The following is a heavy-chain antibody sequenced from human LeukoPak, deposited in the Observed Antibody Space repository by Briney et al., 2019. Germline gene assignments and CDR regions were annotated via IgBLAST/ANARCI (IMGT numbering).Heavy chain of an antibody. Sequence: ASVKVSCKVSGYTFTDYYMHWVQQAPGKGLESMGLVDPEDGETIYAEKFQGRVTITVDTSTDTAYMELSSLRSEDTAVYYCATMFSSSGWYYFDYWGQGTLVTVSS. J-gene: IGHJ4*02. V-gene: IGHV1-69-2*01. D-gene: IGHD6-19*01. CDR2: VDPEDGET. CDR3: ATMFSSSGWYYFDY. CDR1: GYTFTDYY.